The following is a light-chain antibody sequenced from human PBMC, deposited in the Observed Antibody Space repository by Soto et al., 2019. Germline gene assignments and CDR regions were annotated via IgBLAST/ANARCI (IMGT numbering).Light chain of an antibody. CDR3: QQYDYSRT. J-gene: IGKJ1*01. Sequence: DTQMTQSPSTLSASVGDRVTITCRASQSIGASLAWYQRKPGEAPKLLIYDVSNLESGVPSRFSGSGSGTEFSLTIRSLQSDDFATYYCQQYDYSRTFGQGTKV. CDR2: DVS. V-gene: IGKV1-5*01. CDR1: QSIGAS.